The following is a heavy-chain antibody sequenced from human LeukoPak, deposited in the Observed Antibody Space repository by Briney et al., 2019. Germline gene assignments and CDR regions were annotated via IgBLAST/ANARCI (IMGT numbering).Heavy chain of an antibody. D-gene: IGHD1-26*01. CDR3: ARDRSIFYSGSREYYFDY. CDR1: GGTFSSYA. CDR2: IIPILGIA. V-gene: IGHV1-69*04. Sequence: GASVKVSCKASGGTFSSYAISWVRQAPGQGLEWMGRIIPILGIANYAQKLQGRVTMTTDTSTSTAYMELRSLRSDDTAVYYCARDRSIFYSGSREYYFDYWGQGTLVTVSS. J-gene: IGHJ4*02.